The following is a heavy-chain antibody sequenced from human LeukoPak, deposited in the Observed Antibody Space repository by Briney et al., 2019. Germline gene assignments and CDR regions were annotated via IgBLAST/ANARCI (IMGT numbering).Heavy chain of an antibody. V-gene: IGHV4-59*11. CDR2: ISYIGTT. CDR1: GDSFSSHY. J-gene: IGHJ3*02. Sequence: SETLSLTRAVSGDSFSSHYWTWIRQPPGRGLEWIGYISYIGTTNYNPSLKSRVTISIDTSKNHFSLKLSSVTTADTAVYYCARDLVTVTKGFDIWGLGTRVSVSS. CDR3: ARDLVTVTKGFDI. D-gene: IGHD4-17*01.